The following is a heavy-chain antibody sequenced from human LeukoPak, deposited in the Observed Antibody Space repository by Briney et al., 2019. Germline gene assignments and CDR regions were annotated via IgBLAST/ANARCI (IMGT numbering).Heavy chain of an antibody. CDR1: GGTFTSYA. CDR3: ATPSLRYSGSHLYDY. CDR2: IIPIFGTA. V-gene: IGHV1-69*05. J-gene: IGHJ4*02. D-gene: IGHD1-26*01. Sequence: GASVKVSCKASGGTFTSYAISWVRQAPGQGLEWMGGIIPIFGTANYAQKFQGRVTITTDESTSTAYMELSSLRSEDTAVYYCATPSLRYSGSHLYDYWGQGTLVTVSS.